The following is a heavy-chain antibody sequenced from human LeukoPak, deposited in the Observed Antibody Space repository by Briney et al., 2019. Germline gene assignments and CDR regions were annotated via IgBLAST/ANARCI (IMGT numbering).Heavy chain of an antibody. J-gene: IGHJ4*02. V-gene: IGHV4-30-2*01. CDR1: GGSISSGGYY. D-gene: IGHD3-22*01. Sequence: SETLSLTCTVSGGSISSGGYYWSWIRQPPGKGLEWIGYIYHSGSTYYNPSLKSRVTISVDRSNNQFSLKLSSVTATDTAVYYCARVSSGYYVPFDYWGQGTLVTVSS. CDR2: IYHSGST. CDR3: ARVSSGYYVPFDY.